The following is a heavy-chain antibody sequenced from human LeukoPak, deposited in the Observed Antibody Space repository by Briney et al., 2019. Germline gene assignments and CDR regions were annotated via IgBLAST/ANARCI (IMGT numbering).Heavy chain of an antibody. Sequence: GGSLRLSCAASGFTFSSYWMSWVRQAPGKGLEWVANIKQDGSEKYYMDSVKGRLTISRDNAKNSLYLQMNSLRAEDTAVYYCARVVSRVATFDYWGQGTLVTVSS. CDR3: ARVVSRVATFDY. CDR2: IKQDGSEK. J-gene: IGHJ4*02. V-gene: IGHV3-7*01. D-gene: IGHD5-12*01. CDR1: GFTFSSYW.